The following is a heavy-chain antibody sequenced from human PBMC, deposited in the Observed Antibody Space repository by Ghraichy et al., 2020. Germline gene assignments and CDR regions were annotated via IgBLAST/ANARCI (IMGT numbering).Heavy chain of an antibody. Sequence: GSLRLSCAVSGGSISSSNWWSWVRQPPGQGLEWIGEIYHSGSTNYNPSLKSRVTISVDKSKNQFSLKLSSVTAADTAVYYCARRYDYVWGSYRTDAFDIWGQGTMVTVSS. CDR1: GGSISSSNW. D-gene: IGHD3-16*02. V-gene: IGHV4-4*02. CDR2: IYHSGST. J-gene: IGHJ3*02. CDR3: ARRYDYVWGSYRTDAFDI.